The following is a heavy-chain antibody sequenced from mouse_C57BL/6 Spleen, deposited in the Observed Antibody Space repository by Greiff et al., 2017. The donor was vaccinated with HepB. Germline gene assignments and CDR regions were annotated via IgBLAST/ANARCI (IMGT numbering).Heavy chain of an antibody. CDR3: ARGGLRYYFDY. CDR2: IHPNSGST. J-gene: IGHJ2*01. Sequence: VQLQQPGAELVKPGASVKLSCKASGYTFTSYWMHWVKQRPGQGLEWIGMIHPNSGSTNYNEKFKSKATLTVDKSSSTACMQLSSLTSEDSAVYYCARGGLRYYFDYWGQGTTLTVSS. D-gene: IGHD2-4*01. V-gene: IGHV1-64*01. CDR1: GYTFTSYW.